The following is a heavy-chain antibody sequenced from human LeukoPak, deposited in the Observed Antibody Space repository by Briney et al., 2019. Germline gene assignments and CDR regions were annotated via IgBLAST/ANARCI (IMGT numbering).Heavy chain of an antibody. CDR2: ISSSGSTI. J-gene: IGHJ4*02. CDR1: GFTFSDYY. D-gene: IGHD6-19*01. CDR3: AGPSYSSGWYVFDY. Sequence: GGSLRLSCAASGFTFSDYYMSWIRQAPGKGLEWVSYISSSGSTIYYADSVKGRFTISRDNAKNSLYLQMNSLRAEDTAVYYCAGPSYSSGWYVFDYWGQGTLVTVSS. V-gene: IGHV3-11*04.